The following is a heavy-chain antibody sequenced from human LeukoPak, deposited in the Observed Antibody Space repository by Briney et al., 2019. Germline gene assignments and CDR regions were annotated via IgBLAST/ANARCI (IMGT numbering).Heavy chain of an antibody. V-gene: IGHV4-34*01. Sequence: SETLSLPCAVYGGPFSGYYGRWIPQPPGKGGEWMGEINHSGSTNYNPSLKSRVTISVDKSKNQLSLKLSSVPAADTAVYYCASSRNYYYDSSGSTTNWFDPWGQGTLVTVSS. CDR2: INHSGST. CDR3: ASSRNYYYDSSGSTTNWFDP. D-gene: IGHD3-22*01. CDR1: GGPFSGYY. J-gene: IGHJ5*02.